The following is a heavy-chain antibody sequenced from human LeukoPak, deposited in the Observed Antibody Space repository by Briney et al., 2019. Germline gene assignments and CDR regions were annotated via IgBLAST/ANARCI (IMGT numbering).Heavy chain of an antibody. J-gene: IGHJ4*02. V-gene: IGHV3-23*01. Sequence: TGGSLRLSCAASGFTFSSYAMSWVRQAPGKGLEWVSGLSASGGLTYYSDSVKGRFTISRDNSKNTLYLQMNSLRAEDTAVYYCARRRDSGSLQHFDYWGQGTLVTVSS. CDR2: LSASGGLT. CDR3: ARRRDSGSLQHFDY. D-gene: IGHD1-26*01. CDR1: GFTFSSYA.